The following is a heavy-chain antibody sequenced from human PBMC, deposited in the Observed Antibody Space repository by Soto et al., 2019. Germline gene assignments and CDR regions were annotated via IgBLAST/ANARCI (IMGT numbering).Heavy chain of an antibody. CDR3: AKGLAAAGREYYYYYYGMDV. V-gene: IGHV3-23*01. D-gene: IGHD6-13*01. J-gene: IGHJ6*02. Sequence: GGSLRLSCAASGFTFSSYAMSWARQAPGKGLEWVSAISGSGGSTYYADSVKGRFTISRDNSKNTLYLQMNSLRAEDTAVYYCAKGLAAAGREYYYYYYGMDVWGQGTTVTVSS. CDR2: ISGSGGST. CDR1: GFTFSSYA.